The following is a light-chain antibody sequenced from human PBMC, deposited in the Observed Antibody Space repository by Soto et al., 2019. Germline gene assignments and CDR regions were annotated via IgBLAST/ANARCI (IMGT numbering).Light chain of an antibody. CDR1: SSNLGAGYD. V-gene: IGLV1-40*01. CDR3: QSYDGSHVV. Sequence: QLVLTQPPSVSGAPGQRVTISCTGSSSNLGAGYDVHWYQQLPRTAPKLIIYDNDIRPSGVPDRVSACKSGTSASLAITGLQAEDEADYYCQSYDGSHVVFGGGTKLTVL. CDR2: DND. J-gene: IGLJ2*01.